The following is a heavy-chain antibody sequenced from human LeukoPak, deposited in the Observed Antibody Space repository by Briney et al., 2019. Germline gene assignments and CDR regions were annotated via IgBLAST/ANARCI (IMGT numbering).Heavy chain of an antibody. CDR2: IWYDGSNK. CDR3: AKGGSGYSGYDLLDY. Sequence: PGRSLRLSCAASGFTFSSYGMHWVRQAPGKGLEWVAVIWYDGSNKYYADSVKGRFTISRGNSKNTLYLQMNSLRAEDTAVCYCAKGGSGYSGYDLLDYWGQGTLVTVSS. D-gene: IGHD5-12*01. CDR1: GFTFSSYG. J-gene: IGHJ4*02. V-gene: IGHV3-33*06.